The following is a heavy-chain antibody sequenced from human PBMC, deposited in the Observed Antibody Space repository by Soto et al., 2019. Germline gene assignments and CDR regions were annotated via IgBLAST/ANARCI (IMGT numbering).Heavy chain of an antibody. Sequence: QVQLVQSGAEVKKPGSSVKVSCKASGGTFSSYTISWVRQAPGQGLEWMGRIIPILGIANYAQKFQGRVTITADKSTSTAYMELSSLRSEDTAVYYCARASYYYGSGSYYSGPPEGMDVWGQGTTVTVSS. J-gene: IGHJ6*02. CDR1: GGTFSSYT. D-gene: IGHD3-10*01. V-gene: IGHV1-69*02. CDR3: ARASYYYGSGSYYSGPPEGMDV. CDR2: IIPILGIA.